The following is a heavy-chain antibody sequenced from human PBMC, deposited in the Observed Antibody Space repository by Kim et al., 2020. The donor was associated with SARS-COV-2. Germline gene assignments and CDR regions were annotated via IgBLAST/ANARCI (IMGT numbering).Heavy chain of an antibody. D-gene: IGHD1-1*01. V-gene: IGHV4-59*08. CDR2: VYSSGST. CDR1: GGSFSNFF. Sequence: SETLSLTCIVSGGSFSNFFWSWIRQPPGKGLEWFGYVYSSGSTNYNPSLKSRLTISMDTSKRQFSLTLTSVTATDTAVYFCARHRDTGFFQYWGQGALVTVSS. J-gene: IGHJ4*02. CDR3: ARHRDTGFFQY.